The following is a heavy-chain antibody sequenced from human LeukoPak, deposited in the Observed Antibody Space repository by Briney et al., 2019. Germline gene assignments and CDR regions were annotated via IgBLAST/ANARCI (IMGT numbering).Heavy chain of an antibody. D-gene: IGHD3-10*01. CDR3: ATSVRGVRQGMDV. CDR2: IYPGDSDT. Sequence: GESLKISCKGSGYSFTNYWTVWVRQMPGKGLEWMGNIYPGDSDTTYSPSLQGQVTISADKSITTAYMQWSSLQASDTAIYYCATSVRGVRQGMDVWGQGTTVTVSS. J-gene: IGHJ6*02. CDR1: GYSFTNYW. V-gene: IGHV5-51*01.